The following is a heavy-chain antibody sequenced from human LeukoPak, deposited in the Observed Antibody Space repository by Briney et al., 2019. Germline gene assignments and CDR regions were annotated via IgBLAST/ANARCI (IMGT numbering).Heavy chain of an antibody. CDR2: IWFDGSNE. CDR1: GFTFSSYG. CDR3: ARDPGLDYFDY. J-gene: IGHJ4*02. V-gene: IGHV3-33*01. Sequence: QTGGSLRLSCAASGFTFSSYGMHWVRQAPGKGLEWVALIWFDGSNEYYADSVKGRFTISRDNSKNTLYLQVNSLRAEDTAVYYCARDPGLDYFDYWGQGTLVTVSS.